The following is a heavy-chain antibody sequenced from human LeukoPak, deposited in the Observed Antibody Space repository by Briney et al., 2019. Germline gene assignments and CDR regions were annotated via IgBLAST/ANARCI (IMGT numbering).Heavy chain of an antibody. J-gene: IGHJ5*02. Sequence: SETLSLTCTVSGGSISSGGYYWSWIRQPPGKGLEWIRYIYHSGSTYYNPSLKSRVTISVDRSKNQFSLKLSSVTAADTAVYYCARGHGTVTIPFGWFDPWGQGTLVTVSS. CDR2: IYHSGST. CDR1: GGSISSGGYY. CDR3: ARGHGTVTIPFGWFDP. V-gene: IGHV4-30-2*01. D-gene: IGHD4-17*01.